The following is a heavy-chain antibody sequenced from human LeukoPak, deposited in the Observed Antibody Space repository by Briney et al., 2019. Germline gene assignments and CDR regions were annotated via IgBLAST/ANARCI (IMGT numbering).Heavy chain of an antibody. CDR3: ARDYNYYHSSGYWYYFDY. Sequence: GGSLRLSCAASGFTVSSNYMSWVRQAPGKGLEWVSGIYSDGSTYYADSMKGRFTISRDISKNTLYLQINSLRAEDTAVYYCARDYNYYHSSGYWYYFDYWGQGTLVTVSS. J-gene: IGHJ4*02. D-gene: IGHD3-22*01. V-gene: IGHV3-66*01. CDR1: GFTVSSNY. CDR2: IYSDGST.